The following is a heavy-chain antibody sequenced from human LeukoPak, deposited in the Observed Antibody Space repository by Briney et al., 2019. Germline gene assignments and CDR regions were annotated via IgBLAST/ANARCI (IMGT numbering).Heavy chain of an antibody. D-gene: IGHD3-22*01. Sequence: SVKVSCKASGGTFSSYAISWVRQAPGQGLEWMGGIIPIFGTANYAQKFQGRVTITADKSTSTAYMELSSLRSEDTAVYYCARDYDRLRGFDYWGQGTLVTVSS. CDR2: IIPIFGTA. V-gene: IGHV1-69*06. CDR3: ARDYDRLRGFDY. J-gene: IGHJ4*02. CDR1: GGTFSSYA.